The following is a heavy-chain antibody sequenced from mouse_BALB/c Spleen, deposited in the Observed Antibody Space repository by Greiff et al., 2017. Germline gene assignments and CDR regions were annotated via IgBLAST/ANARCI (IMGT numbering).Heavy chain of an antibody. CDR3: ARGGGYDLDY. Sequence: VQLQQSGAELVRPGSSVKISCKASGYAFSSYWMNWVKQRPGQGLEWIGQIYPGDGDTNYNGKFKGKATLTADKSSSTAYMQLSSLTSEDSAVYFCARGGGYDLDYWGQGTTLTVSS. CDR2: IYPGDGDT. V-gene: IGHV1-80*01. D-gene: IGHD2-2*01. CDR1: GYAFSSYW. J-gene: IGHJ2*01.